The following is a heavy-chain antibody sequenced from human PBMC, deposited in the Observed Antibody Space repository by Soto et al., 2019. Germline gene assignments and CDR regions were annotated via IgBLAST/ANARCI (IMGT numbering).Heavy chain of an antibody. J-gene: IGHJ3*02. D-gene: IGHD1-26*01. CDR3: ARSDALVGATPDAFDI. Sequence: PGESLKISCKGSGYSFTSYWIGWVRQMPGKGLEWMGIIYPGDSDTRYSPSFQGQVTISADKSISTAYLQWSSLKASDTAMYYCARSDALVGATPDAFDIWGQGTMVTVSS. CDR2: IYPGDSDT. V-gene: IGHV5-51*01. CDR1: GYSFTSYW.